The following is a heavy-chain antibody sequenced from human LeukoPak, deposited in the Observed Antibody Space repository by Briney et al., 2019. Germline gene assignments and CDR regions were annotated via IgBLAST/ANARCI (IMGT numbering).Heavy chain of an antibody. CDR3: ARQDYDFWSGYSGQSKWFDP. Sequence: GESLKISLQGSGYSFTSYWIGWVRQMPGKGLEGVRIIYPGDSDTRYSPSFQADLTISADMSISTAYLQWSSVKASDTPMFHCARQDYDFWSGYSGQSKWFDPWGQGTLVTVSS. D-gene: IGHD3-3*01. CDR1: GYSFTSYW. V-gene: IGHV5-51*01. J-gene: IGHJ5*02. CDR2: IYPGDSDT.